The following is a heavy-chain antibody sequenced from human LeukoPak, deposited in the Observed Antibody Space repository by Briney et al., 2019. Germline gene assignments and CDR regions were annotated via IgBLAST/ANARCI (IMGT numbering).Heavy chain of an antibody. V-gene: IGHV4-34*01. Sequence: SETLPLTCAVYGGSFSGYYWSWIRQPPGKGLEWIGEINHSGNTNYNPSLKSRVTISVDTSKNQFSLKLSSVTAPDTAVYYCAKRGGSGSLKVDYWGQGTLVTVSS. CDR3: AKRGGSGSLKVDY. J-gene: IGHJ4*02. CDR1: GGSFSGYY. D-gene: IGHD3-10*01. CDR2: INHSGNT.